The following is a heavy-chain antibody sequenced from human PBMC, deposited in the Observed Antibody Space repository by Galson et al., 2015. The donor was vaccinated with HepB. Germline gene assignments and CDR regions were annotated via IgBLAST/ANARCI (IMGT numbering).Heavy chain of an antibody. V-gene: IGHV2-26*01. Sequence: PALVKPTQTLTLTCTVSGFSLSNARMGVSWIRQPPGKALEWLAHIFSNDEKSYSTSLKSRLTISKDTSKSQVVLTMTNMDPVDTATYYCARIVDTAMALDYWGQGTLVTVSS. CDR2: IFSNDEK. J-gene: IGHJ4*02. CDR3: ARIVDTAMALDY. CDR1: GFSLSNARMG. D-gene: IGHD5-18*01.